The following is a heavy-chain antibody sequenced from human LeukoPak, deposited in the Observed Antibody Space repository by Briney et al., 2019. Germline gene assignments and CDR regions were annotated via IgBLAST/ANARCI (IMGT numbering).Heavy chain of an antibody. D-gene: IGHD3-10*01. CDR1: GYTFTGHY. CDR3: ARDGRLGMGRGVNAFDI. CDR2: INPNSGVT. J-gene: IGHJ3*02. V-gene: IGHV1-2*02. Sequence: ASVKVSCKASGYTFTGHYMHWVRQAPGQGLEWMGWINPNSGVTNYAQKFQGRVTMTRDTSITTAYMELSSLRSDDTAVYYCARDGRLGMGRGVNAFDIWGQGTMVTVSS.